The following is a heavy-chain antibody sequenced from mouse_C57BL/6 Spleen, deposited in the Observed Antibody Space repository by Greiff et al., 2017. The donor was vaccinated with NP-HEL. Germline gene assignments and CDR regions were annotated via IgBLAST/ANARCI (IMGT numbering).Heavy chain of an antibody. J-gene: IGHJ3*01. CDR2: IYPGSGST. D-gene: IGHD4-1*01. CDR1: GYTFTSYW. CDR3: AREGGNWEGFAY. Sequence: QVQLQQSGAELVKPGASVKMSCKASGYTFTSYWITWVKQRPGQGLEWIGDIYPGSGSTNYNEKFKSKATLTVDTSSSTAYMQLSSLTSEDSAVYYCAREGGNWEGFAYWGQGTLVTVSA. V-gene: IGHV1-55*01.